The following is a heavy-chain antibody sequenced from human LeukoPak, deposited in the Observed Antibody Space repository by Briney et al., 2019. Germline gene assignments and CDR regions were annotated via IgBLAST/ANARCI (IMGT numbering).Heavy chain of an antibody. CDR3: ARGGYYGSGNDFRFDP. V-gene: IGHV4-61*02. CDR2: IYISGSA. D-gene: IGHD3-10*01. Sequence: SETLSLTCTVSGGSISSASYYWSWIRQPAGKGLEWIGRIYISGSANYNPSLKSRVTISVETSKNQFSLKLKSVTAADTAVYYCARGGYYGSGNDFRFDPWGQGTLVTVSS. J-gene: IGHJ5*02. CDR1: GGSISSASYY.